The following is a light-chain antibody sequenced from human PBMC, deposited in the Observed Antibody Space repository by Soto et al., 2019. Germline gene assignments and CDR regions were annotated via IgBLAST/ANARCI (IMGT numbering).Light chain of an antibody. CDR3: QQSYSVMWT. Sequence: DIQMTQSPSSLSASVGDRVTITCRASQSISSYLNWYQQKPGKAPKLLIYAASSLQSGVPSRFSGSGSGTDFTLTISSLQPEDFATYYCQQSYSVMWTCGQGPKVHIK. CDR1: QSISSY. V-gene: IGKV1-39*01. CDR2: AAS. J-gene: IGKJ1*01.